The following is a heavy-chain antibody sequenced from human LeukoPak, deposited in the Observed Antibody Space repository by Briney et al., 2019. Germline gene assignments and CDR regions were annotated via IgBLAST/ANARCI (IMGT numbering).Heavy chain of an antibody. CDR1: GGSFSGYY. CDR2: INHSGST. CDR3: ARGPGDSSGWYLQH. J-gene: IGHJ1*01. V-gene: IGHV4-34*01. D-gene: IGHD6-19*01. Sequence: SETLSLTCAVYGGSFSGYYWSWIRQPPGKGLEWIGEINHSGSTNYNPSLKSRVTISVDTSKNQFSLKLSSVTAADTAAYYCARGPGDSSGWYLQHWGQGTLVTVSS.